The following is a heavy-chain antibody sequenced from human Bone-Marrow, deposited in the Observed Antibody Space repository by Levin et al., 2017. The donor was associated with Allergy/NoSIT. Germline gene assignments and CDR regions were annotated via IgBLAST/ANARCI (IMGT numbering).Heavy chain of an antibody. CDR3: SRELVSTTKISDS. V-gene: IGHV3-11*05. CDR2: ISSRGLYT. Sequence: GESLKISCAASGFNFSDYYMTWIRQSPGKGLEWVASISSRGLYTNYAESVKGRFTVSRDNVKRSLFLQMDSLGGEDTAVYFCSRELVSTTKISDSWGQGNLVTVSP. J-gene: IGHJ4*02. D-gene: IGHD1-1*01. CDR1: GFNFSDYY.